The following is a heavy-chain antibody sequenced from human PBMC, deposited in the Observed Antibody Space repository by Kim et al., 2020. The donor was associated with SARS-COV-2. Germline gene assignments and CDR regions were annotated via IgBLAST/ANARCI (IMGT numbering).Heavy chain of an antibody. CDR3: ARVSDYGVTYGMDV. V-gene: IGHV4-59*01. Sequence: TPSLKRRVTRSVDTSKNQFSLKLSSVTAADTALYYCARVSDYGVTYGMDVWGQGTTVTVSS. J-gene: IGHJ6*02. D-gene: IGHD4-17*01.